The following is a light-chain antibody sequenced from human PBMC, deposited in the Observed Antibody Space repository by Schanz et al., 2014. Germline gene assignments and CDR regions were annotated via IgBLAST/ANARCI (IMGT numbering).Light chain of an antibody. V-gene: IGKV1-16*02. CDR3: QQANGFPIT. J-gene: IGKJ5*01. Sequence: DTQMTQSPSSLSAYIGDRVIITCRASQDITHNLAWFQQKPGKAPRSLIYAASSLHSGVPSKFSGSGSGTEFTLTISSLQPEDFATYYCQQANGFPITFGQGTRLEIK. CDR2: AAS. CDR1: QDITHN.